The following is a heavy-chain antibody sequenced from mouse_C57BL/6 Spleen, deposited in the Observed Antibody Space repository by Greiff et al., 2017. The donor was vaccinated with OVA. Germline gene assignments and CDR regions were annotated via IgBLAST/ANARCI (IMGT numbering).Heavy chain of an antibody. CDR2: IDPEDGDT. CDR1: GFNIKDYY. D-gene: IGHD1-1*01. CDR3: TTTVVATRAWFAY. V-gene: IGHV14-1*01. J-gene: IGHJ3*01. Sequence: DVQLQESGAELVRPGASVKLFCTASGFNIKDYYMHWVKQRPEQGLEWIGRIDPEDGDTEYAPKFQGKATMTADTSSNTAYLQLSSLTSEDTAVYYCTTTVVATRAWFAYWGQGTLVTVSA.